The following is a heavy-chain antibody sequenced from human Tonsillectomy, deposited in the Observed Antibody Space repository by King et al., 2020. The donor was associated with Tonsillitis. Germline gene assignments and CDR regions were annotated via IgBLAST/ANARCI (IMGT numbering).Heavy chain of an antibody. CDR1: GFSFGDYT. J-gene: IGHJ3*02. Sequence: VQLVESGGVVVQPGGSLRLSCAASGFSFGDYTMHWIRQTPGRGLEWVSLISWDGGRTYYVDSVKGRFTVSRDNGKSSLYLQMNSLKTEDTALYYCATLLRGYSGYEDSAFDIWGQGTMVTVSS. D-gene: IGHD5-12*01. CDR3: ATLLRGYSGYEDSAFDI. CDR2: ISWDGGRT. V-gene: IGHV3-43*01.